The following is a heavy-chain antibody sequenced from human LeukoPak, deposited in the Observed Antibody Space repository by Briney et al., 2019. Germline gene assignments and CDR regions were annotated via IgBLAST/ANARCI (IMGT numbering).Heavy chain of an antibody. CDR3: AKAFGGGDC. D-gene: IGHD2-21*01. Sequence: GGSLRLSCAASGFTFSSYSMNWVRQAPGKGLEWVAFIRYDGSNKYYADSVKGRFTISRDNSKNTLYLQMNSLRAEDTAVYYCAKAFGGGDCWGQGTLVTVSS. V-gene: IGHV3-30*02. CDR1: GFTFSSYS. J-gene: IGHJ4*02. CDR2: IRYDGSNK.